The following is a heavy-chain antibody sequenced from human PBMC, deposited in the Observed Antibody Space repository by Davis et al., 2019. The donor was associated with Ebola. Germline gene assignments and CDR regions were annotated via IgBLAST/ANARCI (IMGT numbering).Heavy chain of an antibody. CDR2: ISAYNGNT. CDR3: ARDGAGWNDGFFLDY. Sequence: ASVKVSCKASGYTFTSYGISWVRQAPGQGLEWMGWISAYNGNTNYAQKLQGRVTMTTDTSTSTAYMELRSLRSDDTAVYYCARDGAGWNDGFFLDYWGQGTLVTVSS. V-gene: IGHV1-18*04. J-gene: IGHJ4*02. CDR1: GYTFTSYG. D-gene: IGHD1-1*01.